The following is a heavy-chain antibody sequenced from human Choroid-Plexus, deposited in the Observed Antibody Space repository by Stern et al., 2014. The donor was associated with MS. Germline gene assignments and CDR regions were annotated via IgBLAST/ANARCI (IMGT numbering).Heavy chain of an antibody. J-gene: IGHJ5*02. D-gene: IGHD2/OR15-2a*01. Sequence: VQLVESGGGVVQPGRPLRLSCVASGFTLGSCAMHWVRQAPGKGLEWGAGVSYDGSNKYYADSVKGRFTISRDNSQNTLHMQMSSLRPEDTAVYYCAKDRQYLTYFFDHWGQGSLVTVSS. CDR3: AKDRQYLTYFFDH. V-gene: IGHV3-30*18. CDR1: GFTLGSCA. CDR2: VSYDGSNK.